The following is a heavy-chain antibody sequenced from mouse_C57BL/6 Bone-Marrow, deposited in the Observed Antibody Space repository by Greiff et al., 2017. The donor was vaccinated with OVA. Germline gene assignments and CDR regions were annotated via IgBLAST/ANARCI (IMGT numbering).Heavy chain of an antibody. CDR1: GFTFSDYY. D-gene: IGHD2-1*01. J-gene: IGHJ4*01. CDR2: ISNGGGST. Sequence: EVKLVESGGGLVKPGGSLKLSCAASGFTFSDYYMYWVRQTPEKRLEWVAYISNGGGSTYYPDTVKGRFTISRDNAKNTLYLQMSRLKSEDTAMYYCARDYGNYCYYAMDYWGQGTSVTVSS. V-gene: IGHV5-12*01. CDR3: ARDYGNYCYYAMDY.